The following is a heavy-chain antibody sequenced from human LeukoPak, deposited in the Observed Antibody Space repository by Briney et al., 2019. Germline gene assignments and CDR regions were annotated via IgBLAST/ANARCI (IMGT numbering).Heavy chain of an antibody. CDR1: GYTFTGYY. CDR2: INPNSGGT. J-gene: IGHJ4*02. V-gene: IGHV1-2*02. CDR3: ARFGSIAAGLDY. D-gene: IGHD6-13*01. Sequence: ASVKVSCKASGYTFTGYYMHWVRQAPGQGLERMGWINPNSGGTNYAQKFQGRVTMTRDTSISTAYMELSRLRSDDTAVYYCARFGSIAAGLDYWGQGTLVTVSS.